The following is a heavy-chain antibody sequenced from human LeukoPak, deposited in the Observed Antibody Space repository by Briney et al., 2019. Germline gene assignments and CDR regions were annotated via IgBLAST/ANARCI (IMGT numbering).Heavy chain of an antibody. CDR1: GGSISSYY. Sequence: PSETLSLTCTVSGGSISSYYWSWIRQPPGKGLEWIGYIYYSGSTNYNPSLKSRVTISVDTSKNQFSLKLSSVTAADTAVYYCARTGYYDYVWGSYRSSSYYFDYWGQGTLVTVSS. CDR3: ARTGYYDYVWGSYRSSSYYFDY. V-gene: IGHV4-59*12. J-gene: IGHJ4*02. CDR2: IYYSGST. D-gene: IGHD3-16*02.